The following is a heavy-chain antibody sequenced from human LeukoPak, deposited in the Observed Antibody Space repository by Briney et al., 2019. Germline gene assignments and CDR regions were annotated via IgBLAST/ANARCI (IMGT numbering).Heavy chain of an antibody. CDR3: ASHYGDYPFFDY. CDR1: GFTFSSYW. V-gene: IGHV3-7*02. Sequence: GGSLRLSCAASGFTFSSYWMSWVRQAPGKGLEWEANIKQDGSEKYYVDSVKGRFTISRDNAKNSLYLQMNSLRAEDTAVYYCASHYGDYPFFDYWGQGTLVTVSS. J-gene: IGHJ4*02. D-gene: IGHD4-17*01. CDR2: IKQDGSEK.